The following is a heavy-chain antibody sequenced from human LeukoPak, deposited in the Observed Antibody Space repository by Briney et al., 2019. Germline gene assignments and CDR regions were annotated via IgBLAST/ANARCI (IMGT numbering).Heavy chain of an antibody. Sequence: QPGRSLRLSCAASGFTFSLYAMNWVRQAPGKGLEWVSYINDDSSDIHYAGSVRGRFTISRDDARKTLYLQLSSLRVEDTAVYYCARDTFQPGLIDSWGQGTLVTVSS. V-gene: IGHV3-48*04. CDR2: INDDSSDI. CDR1: GFTFSLYA. J-gene: IGHJ4*02. CDR3: ARDTFQPGLIDS. D-gene: IGHD2-2*01.